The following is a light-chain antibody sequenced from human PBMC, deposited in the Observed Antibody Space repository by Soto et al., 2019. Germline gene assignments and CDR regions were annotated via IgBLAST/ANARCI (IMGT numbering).Light chain of an antibody. J-gene: IGKJ1*01. CDR2: AAS. Sequence: DIVLTQSPATLSLSPGERATLSCRASQTVGSSLAWYHQKLGQAPRLLIYAASDRATGIPGRFSGSGSGTEATLIISSLQPEDFAFYYCHQGNNWPSTFGKGTKVDIK. CDR3: HQGNNWPST. CDR1: QTVGSS. V-gene: IGKV3-11*01.